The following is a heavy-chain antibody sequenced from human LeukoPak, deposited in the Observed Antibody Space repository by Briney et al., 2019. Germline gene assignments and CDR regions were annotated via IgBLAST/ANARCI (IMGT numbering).Heavy chain of an antibody. CDR1: GFTFSSYG. CDR3: ARDKLYASSSWSYRYYYYYYYMDV. Sequence: GGSLRLSCAASGFTFSSYGMHWVRQAPGKGLEWVAFIRYDGSNKYYADSVKGRFTTSRDNSKNTLYLQMNSLRAEDTAVYYCARDKLYASSSWSYRYYYYYYYMDVWGKGTTVTISS. CDR2: IRYDGSNK. V-gene: IGHV3-30*02. D-gene: IGHD6-13*01. J-gene: IGHJ6*03.